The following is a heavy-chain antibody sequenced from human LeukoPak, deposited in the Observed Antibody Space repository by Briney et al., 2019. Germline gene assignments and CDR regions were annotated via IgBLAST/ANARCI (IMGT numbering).Heavy chain of an antibody. Sequence: GGSLRLSCAASGFTFSSYGMHWVRQAPGKGLEWVAVIWYDGSNKYYADSVKGRFTISRDNSKNTLYLQMNSLRAEDTAVYYCGTSDNPMAYQFDYWGQGTLVTVSS. J-gene: IGHJ4*02. CDR2: IWYDGSNK. CDR1: GFTFSSYG. V-gene: IGHV3-33*01. D-gene: IGHD5-24*01. CDR3: GTSDNPMAYQFDY.